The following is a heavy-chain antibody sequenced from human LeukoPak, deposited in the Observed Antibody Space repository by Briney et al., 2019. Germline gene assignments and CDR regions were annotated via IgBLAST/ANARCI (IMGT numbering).Heavy chain of an antibody. J-gene: IGHJ4*02. CDR2: ISGSGGST. Sequence: GGSLRLSCAASGFTFSGYGMHWVRLAPGKGLEWVSAISGSGGSTYYADSVKGRFTISRDNSKNTLYLQMNSLRAEDTAVYYCANNYMVDYWGQGTLVTVSS. V-gene: IGHV3-23*01. D-gene: IGHD1-1*01. CDR3: ANNYMVDY. CDR1: GFTFSGYG.